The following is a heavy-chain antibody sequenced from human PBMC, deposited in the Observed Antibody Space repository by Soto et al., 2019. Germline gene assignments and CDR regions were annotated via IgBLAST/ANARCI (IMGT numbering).Heavy chain of an antibody. CDR3: ARGDYYDIHDY. J-gene: IGHJ4*02. V-gene: IGHV1-3*01. Sequence: ASVKVSCKASGYTFTSYAMHWLRQAPGQRLEWMGWINAGNGNTKYSQKFQGRVTITRDTSASTAYMEVSSLRSEDTAVYYCARGDYYDIHDYWGQGTLVTVSS. CDR1: GYTFTSYA. D-gene: IGHD3-22*01. CDR2: INAGNGNT.